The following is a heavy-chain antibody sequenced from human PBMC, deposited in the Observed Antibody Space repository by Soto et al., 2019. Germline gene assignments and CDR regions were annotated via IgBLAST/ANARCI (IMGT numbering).Heavy chain of an antibody. CDR1: GGTFSSYA. V-gene: IGHV1-69*01. CDR2: IIPIFGTA. Sequence: QVQLVQSGAEVKKPGSSVKVSCKASGGTFSSYAISWVRQAPGQGLEWMGGIIPIFGTANYAQKFQGRVTITADESTSTAYIDLSSLSCEDTAVYCCEIQFLEGCQPHYYFGTDVWGQGLTVTVSS. D-gene: IGHD3-3*01. CDR3: EIQFLEGCQPHYYFGTDV. J-gene: IGHJ6*02.